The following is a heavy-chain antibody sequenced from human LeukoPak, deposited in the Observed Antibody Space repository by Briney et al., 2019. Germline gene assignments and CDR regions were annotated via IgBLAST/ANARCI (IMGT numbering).Heavy chain of an antibody. Sequence: PGGALRLSFAASGFTFSTYVIHWVRPAPCKGLEWVALICHDGSNKYYGDSVKDRFTISRDNSKNTLYLHMDSLRDDEPAVYYCARDGVYTYGNPLDYWGQGSLVTVSS. V-gene: IGHV3-33*01. CDR2: ICHDGSNK. J-gene: IGHJ4*02. CDR3: ARDGVYTYGNPLDY. D-gene: IGHD6-13*01. CDR1: GFTFSTYV.